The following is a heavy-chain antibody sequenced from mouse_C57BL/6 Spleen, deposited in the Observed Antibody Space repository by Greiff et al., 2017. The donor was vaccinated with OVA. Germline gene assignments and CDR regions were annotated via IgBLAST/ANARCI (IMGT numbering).Heavy chain of an antibody. CDR3: ARYGGSYDYSPSEY. CDR1: GYTFTSYW. CDR2: INPSNGGT. V-gene: IGHV1-53*01. J-gene: IGHJ2*01. Sequence: QVQLQQPGTELVKPGASVKLSCKASGYTFTSYWMHWVKQRPGQGLEWIGNINPSNGGTNYNEKFKSKATLTVDKSSSTAYMQRSSLTSEDSAVYYCARYGGSYDYSPSEYWGQGTTLTVSS. D-gene: IGHD2-4*01.